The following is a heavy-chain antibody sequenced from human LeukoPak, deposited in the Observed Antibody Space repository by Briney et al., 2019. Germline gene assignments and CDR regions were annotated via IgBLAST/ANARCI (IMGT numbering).Heavy chain of an antibody. J-gene: IGHJ4*02. CDR1: GFTFGDYG. CDR2: IRSKVYGGTT. CDR3: SGSFGELTFFDY. Sequence: GGSLRLSCTASGFTFGDYGMSWVRQAPGKGLEWVGFIRSKVYGGTTEYAASVKGRFTISRDDSKSVAYLQMNSLKTEDTAVYYCSGSFGELTFFDYWGQGTLVTVSS. D-gene: IGHD3-10*01. V-gene: IGHV3-49*04.